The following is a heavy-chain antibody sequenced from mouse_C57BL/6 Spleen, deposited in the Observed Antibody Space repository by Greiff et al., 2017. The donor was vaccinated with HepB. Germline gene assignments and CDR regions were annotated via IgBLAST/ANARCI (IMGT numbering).Heavy chain of an antibody. CDR3: ARPYYGYDLYAMDY. J-gene: IGHJ4*01. D-gene: IGHD2-9*01. CDR1: GFTFSDYG. Sequence: DVKLQESGGGLVKPGGSLKLSCAASGFTFSDYGMHWVRQAPEKGLEWVAYISSGSSTIYYADTVKGRFTISRDNAKNTLFLQMTSLRSEDTAMYYCARPYYGYDLYAMDYWGQGTSVTVSS. CDR2: ISSGSSTI. V-gene: IGHV5-17*01.